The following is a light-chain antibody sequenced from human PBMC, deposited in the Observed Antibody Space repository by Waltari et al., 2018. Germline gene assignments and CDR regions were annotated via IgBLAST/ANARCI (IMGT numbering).Light chain of an antibody. V-gene: IGKV3-20*01. Sequence: EIVLTQSPGTLSLSPGERATLSCRASQSVRRFLAWYQQKLGQAPRLLIYEATSRATGIPDSFSGSGFGTDFSLIISRLEPEDFAVYYCQKYGTLPATFGQGTKVEIK. CDR3: QKYGTLPAT. CDR1: QSVRRF. CDR2: EAT. J-gene: IGKJ1*01.